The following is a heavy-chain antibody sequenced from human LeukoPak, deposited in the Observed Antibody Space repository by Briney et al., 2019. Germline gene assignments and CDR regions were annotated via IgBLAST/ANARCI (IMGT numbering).Heavy chain of an antibody. V-gene: IGHV1-2*02. J-gene: IGHJ4*02. CDR1: GYTFTGYY. CDR2: INPNSGGT. Sequence: ASVKVSCKASGYTFTGYYMHWVRQAPGQGLEWMGWINPNSGGTNYAQKFQGRVTMTRDTSITTAYMELSRLRSDDTAVYYCAKVGGYSFGYLFDYWGQGTLVTVSS. D-gene: IGHD5-18*01. CDR3: AKVGGYSFGYLFDY.